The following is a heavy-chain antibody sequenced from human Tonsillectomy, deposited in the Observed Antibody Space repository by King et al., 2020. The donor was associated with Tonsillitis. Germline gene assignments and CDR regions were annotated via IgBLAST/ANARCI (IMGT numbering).Heavy chain of an antibody. CDR2: ISYDGSNK. CDR3: AREDDISVTDAFDI. J-gene: IGHJ3*02. V-gene: IGHV3-30*04. D-gene: IGHD3-9*01. Sequence: VQLVESGGGVVQPGRSLRLSCAASGFTFSSYAMHWVRQAPGKGLEWVAVISYDGSNKYYADSVKGRFTISRDNSKNTLYLQMNSLRAEDTAVYYCAREDDISVTDAFDIWGQGTMVTVSS. CDR1: GFTFSSYA.